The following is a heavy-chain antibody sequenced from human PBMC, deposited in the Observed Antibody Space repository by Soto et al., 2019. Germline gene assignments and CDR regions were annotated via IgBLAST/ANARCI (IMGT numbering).Heavy chain of an antibody. CDR3: AKPPNTDTTVGYFDY. J-gene: IGHJ4*02. CDR2: ISGSGGNT. D-gene: IGHD4-17*01. Sequence: EVQLLESGGDLVQPGGSLRLSCAASGFTFSSYAMSWVRQAPGKGLEWVSAISGSGGNTYYADSVKGRFTISRDNSKNALYLQMNCLRVDDTAIYYCAKPPNTDTTVGYFDYWGQGTLVTVSS. CDR1: GFTFSSYA. V-gene: IGHV3-23*01.